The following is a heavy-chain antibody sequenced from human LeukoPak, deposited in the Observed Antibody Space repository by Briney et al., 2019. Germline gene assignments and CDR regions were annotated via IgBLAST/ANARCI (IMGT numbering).Heavy chain of an antibody. Sequence: AGGSLRLSCAASGFTFSSYSMNWVRQAPGKGLEWVSYISSSSSTIYYADSVKGRFTISRDNAENSLYLQMNGLRDEDTAVYYCARSYDFWDYYYMDVWGKGTTVTVSS. CDR1: GFTFSSYS. V-gene: IGHV3-48*02. J-gene: IGHJ6*03. D-gene: IGHD3-3*01. CDR3: ARSYDFWDYYYMDV. CDR2: ISSSSSTI.